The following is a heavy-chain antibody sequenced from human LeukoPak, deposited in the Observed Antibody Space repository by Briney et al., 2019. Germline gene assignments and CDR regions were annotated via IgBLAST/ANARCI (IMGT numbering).Heavy chain of an antibody. V-gene: IGHV4-30-4*01. CDR3: ARGNIVVVPAASNYGMDV. CDR1: GGSISSGDYY. J-gene: IGHJ6*04. Sequence: SQTLSLTCTVSGGSISSGDYYWNWLRQPPGRGLEWIGYIYYSGSTYYNPSLKSRVTISVDTSKDQFSLKLSSVTAADTAVYYCARGNIVVVPAASNYGMDVWGKGTTVTVSS. D-gene: IGHD2-2*01. CDR2: IYYSGST.